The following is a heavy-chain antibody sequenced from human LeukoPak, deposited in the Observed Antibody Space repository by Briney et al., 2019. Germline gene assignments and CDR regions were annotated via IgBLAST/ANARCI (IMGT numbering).Heavy chain of an antibody. CDR2: INPNSGGT. V-gene: IGHV1-2*06. Sequence: ASVKVSCKASGYTFTGYYMHWVRQAPGQGLEWMGRINPNSGGTNYAQKFQGRVTMTRDTSISTAYMELSRLRSDDTAVYYCASRASVVRGVTSSPYGFDPWGQGTLVTVSS. J-gene: IGHJ5*02. CDR3: ASRASVVRGVTSSPYGFDP. CDR1: GYTFTGYY. D-gene: IGHD3-10*01.